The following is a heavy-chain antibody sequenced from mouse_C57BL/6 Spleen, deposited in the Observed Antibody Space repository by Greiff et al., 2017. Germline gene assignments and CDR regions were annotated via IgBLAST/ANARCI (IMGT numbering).Heavy chain of an antibody. D-gene: IGHD1-1*01. V-gene: IGHV1-82*01. Sequence: QVQLQQSGPELVKPGASVTISCTASGYAFSSSWMNWVKQRPGKGLEWIGRIYPGDGDTNYNGKFKGKATLTADKSSSTAYMQLRSLTSEDSAVYFCARGTTVVADYWCQGTTLTVSS. J-gene: IGHJ2*01. CDR1: GYAFSSSW. CDR2: IYPGDGDT. CDR3: ARGTTVVADY.